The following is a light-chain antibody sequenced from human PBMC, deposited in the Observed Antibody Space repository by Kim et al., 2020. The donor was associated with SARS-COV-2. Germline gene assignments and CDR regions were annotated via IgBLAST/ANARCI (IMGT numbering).Light chain of an antibody. Sequence: GQRVTTSCPGSSSNTGAGYDVHWYQQLPGTAPKLLIYGNSNRPSGVPDRFSGSKSGTSASLAITGLQAEDEADYYCQSYDSSLRRVFGGGTKVTVL. CDR3: QSYDSSLRRV. V-gene: IGLV1-40*01. J-gene: IGLJ3*02. CDR2: GNS. CDR1: SSNTGAGYD.